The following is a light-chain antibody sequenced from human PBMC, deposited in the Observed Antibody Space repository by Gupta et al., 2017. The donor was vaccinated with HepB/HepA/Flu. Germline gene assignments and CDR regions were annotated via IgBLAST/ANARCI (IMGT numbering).Light chain of an antibody. CDR3: QQTYSAPTT. CDR1: QSISIY. Sequence: DLQMTQPPASLSACVGDRVTITCRPSQSISIYLNWYQQKVGKAPKLLLFGGSDLQRGVPSRFSGSRSGTDFTLPISSLQPEDFATYYCQQTYSAPTTFGQGTKLEIK. J-gene: IGKJ2*01. CDR2: GGS. V-gene: IGKV1-39*01.